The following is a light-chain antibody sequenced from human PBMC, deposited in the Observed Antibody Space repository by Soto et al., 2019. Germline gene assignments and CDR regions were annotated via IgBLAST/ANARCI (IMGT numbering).Light chain of an antibody. CDR3: QAYDSSLSGSVV. CDR2: EVR. J-gene: IGLJ2*01. Sequence: QSALTQPASVSGSPGQSITIACTGTIRDVGSYNLVSWYQQRPGEAPKLIISEVRNRPSGISYRFTGSKSGNTASLTISGLQTEDEADYYCQAYDSSLSGSVVFGGGTQLTVL. CDR1: IRDVGSYNL. V-gene: IGLV2-14*01.